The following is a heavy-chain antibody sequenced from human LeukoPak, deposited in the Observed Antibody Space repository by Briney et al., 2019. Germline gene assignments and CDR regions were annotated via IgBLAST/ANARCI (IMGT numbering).Heavy chain of an antibody. D-gene: IGHD4-17*01. Sequence: GGSLRLSCAASGFTFSSYSMNWVRQAPGKGLEWVSSISSSSSYIYYADSVKGRFTISRDNAKNSLYLQMNSLRAEDTAVHYCARDYGYGAHWFDPWGQGTLVTVSS. V-gene: IGHV3-21*01. CDR3: ARDYGYGAHWFDP. J-gene: IGHJ5*02. CDR1: GFTFSSYS. CDR2: ISSSSSYI.